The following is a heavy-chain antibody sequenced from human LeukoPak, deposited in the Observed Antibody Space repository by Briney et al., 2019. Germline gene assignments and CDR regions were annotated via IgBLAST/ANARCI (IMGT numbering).Heavy chain of an antibody. D-gene: IGHD1-26*01. Sequence: PGGSLRLSCAASGLTFGSHWMHWVRQAPGKGLVWVSRITNDGSSTTYADSVKGRFTISRDDSRNTLYPQMNSLRGDDTAVYYCAKDVGKWESLHFFDYWGQGTLVTVSS. CDR1: GLTFGSHW. CDR3: AKDVGKWESLHFFDY. V-gene: IGHV3-74*01. J-gene: IGHJ4*02. CDR2: ITNDGSST.